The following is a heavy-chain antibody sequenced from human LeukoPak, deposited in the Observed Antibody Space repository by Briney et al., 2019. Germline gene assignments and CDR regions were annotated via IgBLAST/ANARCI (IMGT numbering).Heavy chain of an antibody. J-gene: IGHJ4*02. V-gene: IGHV3-21*01. CDR3: ARDLSYYYDSSGY. Sequence: GGSLRLSCAASGFTFSSYSMNWVRQAPGKGLEWVSSISSSSSYIYYADSVKGRFTISRDNAKNSLYLQMNSLRAEDTAVYYCARDLSYYYDSSGYWGQGTLSPSPQ. CDR2: ISSSSSYI. CDR1: GFTFSSYS. D-gene: IGHD3-22*01.